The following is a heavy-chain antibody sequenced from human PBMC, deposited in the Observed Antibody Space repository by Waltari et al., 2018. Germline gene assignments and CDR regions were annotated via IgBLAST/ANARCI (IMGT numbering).Heavy chain of an antibody. Sequence: ELQLVQSGGGFVQPGGSLRLSCVASGFTLSSYEVNWIRQPPGKGLGWVSYIDSSGTKISYADSVKGRFTISRDNARNSVSLLVNSLTAEDTAVYFRARENYYASCFDIWGQGTTVTVSS. J-gene: IGHJ6*02. V-gene: IGHV3-48*03. D-gene: IGHD3-10*01. CDR2: IDSSGTKI. CDR1: GFTLSSYE. CDR3: ARENYYASCFDI.